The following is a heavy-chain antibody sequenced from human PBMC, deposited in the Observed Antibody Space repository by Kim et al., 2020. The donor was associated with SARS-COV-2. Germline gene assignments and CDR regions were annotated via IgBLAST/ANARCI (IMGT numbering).Heavy chain of an antibody. CDR3: AKDILRGDSDY. V-gene: IGHV3-9*01. CDR2: I. J-gene: IGHJ4*02. D-gene: IGHD3-10*01. Sequence: IGYADSVKGRFTISRDNAKNSLYLQMNSLRAEDTALYYCAKDILRGDSDYWGQGTLVTVSS.